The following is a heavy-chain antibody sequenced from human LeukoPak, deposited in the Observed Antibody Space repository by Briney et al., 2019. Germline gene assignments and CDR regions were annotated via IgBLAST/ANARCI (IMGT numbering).Heavy chain of an antibody. CDR1: GGSFSGYY. D-gene: IGHD4-23*01. CDR3: ARGARWPVSDY. Sequence: SETLSLTCAVYGGSFSGYYWSCIRQPPGKGLEWIGEINHSGSTNYNPSLKSRVTISVDTSKNQFSLKLSSVTAADTAVYYCARGARWPVSDYWGQGTLVTVSS. J-gene: IGHJ4*02. V-gene: IGHV4-34*01. CDR2: INHSGST.